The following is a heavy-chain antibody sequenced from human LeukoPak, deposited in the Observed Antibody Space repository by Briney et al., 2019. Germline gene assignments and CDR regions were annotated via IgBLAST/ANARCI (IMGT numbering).Heavy chain of an antibody. CDR3: ARESYCSGGSCSAFDY. V-gene: IGHV3-33*01. CDR1: GFTFSSYG. CDR2: IWHDGSNK. D-gene: IGHD2-15*01. J-gene: IGHJ4*02. Sequence: GRSLRLSCAASGFTFSSYGMHWVRQAPGKGLEWVAVIWHDGSNKYYADSVKGRFTISRDNSKNTLYLQMNSLRAEDTAVYYCARESYCSGGSCSAFDYWGQGTLVTVSS.